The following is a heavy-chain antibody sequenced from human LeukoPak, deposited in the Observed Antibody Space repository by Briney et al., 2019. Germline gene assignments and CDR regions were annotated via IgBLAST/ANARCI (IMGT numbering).Heavy chain of an antibody. CDR3: AKGGYGYSGYDQGGYFDY. J-gene: IGHJ4*02. V-gene: IGHV3-23*01. D-gene: IGHD5-12*01. CDR2: ISGSGGST. Sequence: GSLRLSCAASGFTFSSYAMSWVRQAPGKGLEWVSAISGSGGSTYYADSVKGRFTISRDNSKNTLYLQMNSLRAEDTAVYYCAKGGYGYSGYDQGGYFDYWGQGTLVTVSS. CDR1: GFTFSSYA.